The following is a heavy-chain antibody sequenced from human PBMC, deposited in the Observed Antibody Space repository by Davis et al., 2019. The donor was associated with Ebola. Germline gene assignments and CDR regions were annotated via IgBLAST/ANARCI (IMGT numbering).Heavy chain of an antibody. J-gene: IGHJ4*02. CDR2: IYYSGIT. V-gene: IGHV4-39*02. Sequence: MPSETLSLTCTVSGGSIISSSSYWGWIRQPPRKGLEWIGSIYYSGITYYNPSLKSRVTISVDTSKNQFSLKLSSVTAADTAVYYCAREEDIVVVVAATQGPFDYWGQGTLVTVSS. D-gene: IGHD2-15*01. CDR3: AREEDIVVVVAATQGPFDY. CDR1: GGSIISSSSY.